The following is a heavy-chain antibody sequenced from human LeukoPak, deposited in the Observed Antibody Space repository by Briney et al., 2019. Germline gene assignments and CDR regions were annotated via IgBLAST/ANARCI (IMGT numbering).Heavy chain of an antibody. V-gene: IGHV3-30*02. J-gene: IGHJ4*02. Sequence: GGSLRLSCASSGFTFSSYGMHWVRQAPGKGLEWVTFIRYDGSNKYYADSVKGRFTISRDNSKNTLYLQMNSLRSEDTAVYYCARDSGGNYYGSAGHPDYWGQGTLVTVSS. CDR1: GFTFSSYG. D-gene: IGHD3-10*01. CDR3: ARDSGGNYYGSAGHPDY. CDR2: IRYDGSNK.